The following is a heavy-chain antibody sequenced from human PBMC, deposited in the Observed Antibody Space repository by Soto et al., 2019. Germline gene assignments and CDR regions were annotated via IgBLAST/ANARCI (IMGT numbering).Heavy chain of an antibody. D-gene: IGHD2-15*01. Sequence: EVQLVESGGGLIQPGGSLRLSCAASGFTVSSNYMSWVRQAPGKGLEWVSVIYSGGSTYYADSVKGRFTISRDNSKNTLYLQMNSLKAEDTAVYYCAIDRVMKRYCSGGSCYEGGLVYYGMDVWGQGTTVTVSS. CDR3: AIDRVMKRYCSGGSCYEGGLVYYGMDV. V-gene: IGHV3-53*01. CDR2: IYSGGST. CDR1: GFTVSSNY. J-gene: IGHJ6*02.